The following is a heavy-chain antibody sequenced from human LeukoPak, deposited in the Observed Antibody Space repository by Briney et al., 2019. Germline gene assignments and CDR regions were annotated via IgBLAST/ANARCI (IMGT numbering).Heavy chain of an antibody. Sequence: ASVKVSCKASGYTFTSYYIHWVRQAPGQGLEWMGLINPSGGSTNYAQKFQGRVTMTRDTSTSTVYMELSSLRSEDTAVYYCATDLLNYYDSSGYYWGDYWGQGTLVTVSS. V-gene: IGHV1-46*01. CDR3: ATDLLNYYDSSGYYWGDY. J-gene: IGHJ4*02. D-gene: IGHD3-22*01. CDR1: GYTFTSYY. CDR2: INPSGGST.